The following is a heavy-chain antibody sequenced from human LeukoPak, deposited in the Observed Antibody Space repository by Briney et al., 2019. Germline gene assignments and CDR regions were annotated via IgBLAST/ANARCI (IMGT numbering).Heavy chain of an antibody. D-gene: IGHD2-2*02. V-gene: IGHV3-48*02. CDR2: ISSSSSTI. CDR3: ARDWGYMTQ. CDR1: GFTFSYYS. J-gene: IGHJ4*02. Sequence: PGGSLRLSCVASGFTFSYYSMNWVRQAPGKGLEWVSYISSSSSTIYYADSVKGRFTISRDNAKNSLYLQMNSLRDDDTAVYFCARDWGYMTQWGQGTLVTVSS.